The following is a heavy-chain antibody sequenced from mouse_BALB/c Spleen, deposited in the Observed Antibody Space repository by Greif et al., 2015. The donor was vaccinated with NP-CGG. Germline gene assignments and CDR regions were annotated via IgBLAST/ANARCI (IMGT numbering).Heavy chain of an antibody. CDR3: AREEYGNLDY. CDR1: GYAFSSSW. J-gene: IGHJ2*01. V-gene: IGHV1-82*01. D-gene: IGHD2-10*02. CDR2: IYPGDGDT. Sequence: VHLVESGPELVKPGASVKISCKASGYAFSSSWMNWVKQRPGQGLEWIGRIYPGDGDTNYNGKFKGKATLTADKSSSTAYMQLSSLTSVDSAVYFCAREEYGNLDYWGQGTTLTASS.